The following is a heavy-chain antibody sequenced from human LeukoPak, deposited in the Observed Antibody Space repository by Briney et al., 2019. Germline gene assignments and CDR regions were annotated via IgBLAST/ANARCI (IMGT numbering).Heavy chain of an antibody. V-gene: IGHV3-64*04. D-gene: IGHD6-13*01. J-gene: IGHJ5*02. CDR3: ARDRAPQLASSWYTS. Sequence: GSLRLSCATSGFTFSSHAMHWVRQAPGKGLEYVSAMSSTGGSTYYADSVKGRFTISRDNSKNTLYLQMNSLRAEDTAVYYCARDRAPQLASSWYTSWGQGTLVTVSS. CDR2: MSSTGGST. CDR1: GFTFSSHA.